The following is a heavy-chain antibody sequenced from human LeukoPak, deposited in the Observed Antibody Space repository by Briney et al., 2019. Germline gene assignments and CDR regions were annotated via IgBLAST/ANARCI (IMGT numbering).Heavy chain of an antibody. D-gene: IGHD1-26*01. Sequence: GGSLRLSCAASGFTFSSYSMNWVRQAPGKGLEWVSAISGSGGSTYYADSVKGRFTISRDNSKNTLYLQMNSLRAEDTAVYYCAKEDGGSYPRGSFDYWGQGTLVTVSS. CDR2: ISGSGGST. J-gene: IGHJ4*02. V-gene: IGHV3-23*01. CDR1: GFTFSSYS. CDR3: AKEDGGSYPRGSFDY.